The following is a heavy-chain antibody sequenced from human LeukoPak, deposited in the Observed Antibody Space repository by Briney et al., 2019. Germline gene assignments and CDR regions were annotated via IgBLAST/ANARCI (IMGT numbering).Heavy chain of an antibody. J-gene: IGHJ4*02. CDR1: GGSFSGYY. CDR3: ARGVFYDFWSGYYTPFDY. CDR2: INHSGST. Sequence: PSETLSLTCAVYGGSFSGYYWSWIRQPPGKGLEWIGEINHSGSTNYNPSHKSRVTISVDTSKNQFSLKLSSVTAADTAVYYCARGVFYDFWSGYYTPFDYWGQGTLVTVSS. D-gene: IGHD3-3*01. V-gene: IGHV4-34*01.